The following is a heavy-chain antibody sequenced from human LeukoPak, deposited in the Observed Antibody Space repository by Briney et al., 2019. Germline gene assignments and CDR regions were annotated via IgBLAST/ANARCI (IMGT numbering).Heavy chain of an antibody. J-gene: IGHJ6*02. Sequence: GGSLRLSCAASGFTFSSYWMSWVRQAPGKGLEWVANIKQDGSEKYYVDSAKGRFTISRDNAKNSLYLQMNSLRAEDTAVYYCAREGFWSGYYSGSYYYYYGMDVWGQGTTVTVSS. CDR1: GFTFSSYW. V-gene: IGHV3-7*01. CDR2: IKQDGSEK. CDR3: AREGFWSGYYSGSYYYYYGMDV. D-gene: IGHD3-3*01.